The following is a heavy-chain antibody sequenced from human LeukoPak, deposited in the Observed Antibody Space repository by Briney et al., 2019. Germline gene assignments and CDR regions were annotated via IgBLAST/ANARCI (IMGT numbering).Heavy chain of an antibody. CDR1: GFTFSSYW. Sequence: GGSLRLSCAASGFTFSSYWMRWVRQAPGKGLVWVSRINSDGSSTSYADSVKGRFTISRDNAKNTLYLQMNSPRAEDTAVYYCARDRREYYDSSGQDYWGQGTLVTVSS. CDR2: INSDGSST. CDR3: ARDRREYYDSSGQDY. V-gene: IGHV3-74*01. J-gene: IGHJ4*02. D-gene: IGHD3-22*01.